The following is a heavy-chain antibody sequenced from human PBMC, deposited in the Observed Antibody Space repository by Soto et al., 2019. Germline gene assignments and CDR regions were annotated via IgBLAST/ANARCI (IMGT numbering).Heavy chain of an antibody. CDR2: ILHDGSEI. D-gene: IGHD6-6*01. CDR1: GFTFSRYG. CDR3: ATRRPFDY. J-gene: IGHJ4*02. Sequence: RLSCAASGFTFSRYGMHWVRQAPGKGLEWVAVILHDGSEIHYGDSVRGRFTISRDNSKNTLYLQMNSLRVEDTAVYYCATRRPFDYWGQGTLVTVSS. V-gene: IGHV3-30*03.